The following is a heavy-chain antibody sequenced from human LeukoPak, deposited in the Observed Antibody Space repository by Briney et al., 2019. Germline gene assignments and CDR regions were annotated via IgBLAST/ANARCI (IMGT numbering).Heavy chain of an antibody. D-gene: IGHD4-17*01. J-gene: IGHJ6*03. CDR3: ANTVTTPNYYYYYYMDV. Sequence: GGSLRLSCAASGFTFSSYGMHWVRQAPGKGLEWVAFIRYDGSNKYYADSVKGRFTISRDNSKNTLYLQMNSLRAEDTAVYYCANTVTTPNYYYYYYMDVWGKGTTVTISS. V-gene: IGHV3-30*02. CDR2: IRYDGSNK. CDR1: GFTFSSYG.